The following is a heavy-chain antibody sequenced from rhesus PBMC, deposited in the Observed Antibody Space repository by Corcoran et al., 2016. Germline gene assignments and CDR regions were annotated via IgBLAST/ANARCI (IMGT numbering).Heavy chain of an antibody. CDR1: GGSIRSGNW. J-gene: IGHJ6*01. V-gene: IGHV4-93*01. Sequence: QVQLQETGPTVVKPSETLSLTCAVSGGSIRSGNWWTWIRQSPGKGLEWIGGIYGSGGSTEYNPSLKSRVTLLKDTSKNQFSLELRSVTAADSAIFYCARGNYVNGLDSWGQWVVVTVSS. D-gene: IGHD4-17*01. CDR2: IYGSGGST. CDR3: ARGNYVNGLDS.